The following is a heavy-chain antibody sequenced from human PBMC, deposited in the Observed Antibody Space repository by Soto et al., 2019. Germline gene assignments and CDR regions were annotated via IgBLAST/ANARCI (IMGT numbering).Heavy chain of an antibody. CDR3: ATGGSGYINAPRFYMEY. D-gene: IGHD5-18*01. CDR1: GAIFSSNA. V-gene: IGHV1-69*01. CDR2: ILPIFGRP. J-gene: IGHJ4*02. Sequence: QVQLVQSGAEVKKPGSSVKVTCKASGAIFSSNAISWVRQAPGQGLAWMGGILPIFGRPNYAQKFQGRVTITADESTWLAYIELSSLKSEDPAVYYCATGGSGYINAPRFYMEYWCQGTLVSVSS.